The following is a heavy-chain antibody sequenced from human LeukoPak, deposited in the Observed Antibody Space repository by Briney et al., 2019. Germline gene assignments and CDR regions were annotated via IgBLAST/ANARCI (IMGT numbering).Heavy chain of an antibody. CDR1: GDPISSYY. V-gene: IGHV4-4*07. Sequence: SETLSLTCTVSGDPISSYYWSWIRQPAGKGLEWIGRIYTSGTTNYNSSLKSRLTMSVDTSKNQFSLKLSSVTAADTAVYYCARLGSSGSAQYFQDWGQGTLVTVSS. CDR3: ARLGSSGSAQYFQD. D-gene: IGHD6-19*01. J-gene: IGHJ1*01. CDR2: IYTSGTT.